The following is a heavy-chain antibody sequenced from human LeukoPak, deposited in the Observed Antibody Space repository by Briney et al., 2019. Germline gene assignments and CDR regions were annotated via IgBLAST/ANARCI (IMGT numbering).Heavy chain of an antibody. J-gene: IGHJ4*02. CDR2: IIPIFGTA. CDR1: GGTFSSYA. D-gene: IGHD3-22*01. V-gene: IGHV1-69*13. CDR3: ASDYYDSSGYLHFDY. Sequence: SVKVSCKASGGTFSSYAISWVRQAPGQGLEWMGGIIPIFGTANYAQKFRGRVTITADESTSTAYMELSSLRSEDTAVYYCASDYYDSSGYLHFDYWGQGTLVTVSS.